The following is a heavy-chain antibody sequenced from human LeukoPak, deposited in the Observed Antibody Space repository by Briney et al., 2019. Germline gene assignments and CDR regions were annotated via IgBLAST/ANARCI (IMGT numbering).Heavy chain of an antibody. CDR2: ISSSGSTI. D-gene: IGHD3-3*01. J-gene: IGHJ4*02. V-gene: IGHV3-11*04. CDR3: ARVSGRFLEWLLHRPAGPFGY. CDR1: GFTFSDYY. Sequence: GGSLRLSCAASGFTFSDYYMSWIRQAPGKGLEWVSYISSSGSTIYYADSVKGRFTISRDNSKNTLYLQMNSLRAEDTAVYYCARVSGRFLEWLLHRPAGPFGYWGQGTLVTVSS.